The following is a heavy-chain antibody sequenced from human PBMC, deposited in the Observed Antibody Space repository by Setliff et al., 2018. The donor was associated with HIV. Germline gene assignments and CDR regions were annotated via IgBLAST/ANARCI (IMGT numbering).Heavy chain of an antibody. CDR3: ATADFPPPSYIWESYRSGAFDI. CDR2: TPYRGRT. J-gene: IGHJ3*02. V-gene: IGHV4-38-2*02. D-gene: IGHD3-16*02. CDR1: GYSISSGYH. Sequence: SETLSLTCTVSGYSISSGYHCSWIRQPPGKGLEWIGSTPYRGRTNYNPSLRRRVTISLDTSTSQFSLRLNSVTAAETAVYYWATADFPPPSYIWESYRSGAFDIWGQGTMVTVSS.